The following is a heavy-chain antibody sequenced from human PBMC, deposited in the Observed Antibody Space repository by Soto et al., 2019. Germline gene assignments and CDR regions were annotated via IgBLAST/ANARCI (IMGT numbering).Heavy chain of an antibody. CDR1: GGSFSNYA. J-gene: IGHJ4*02. CDR2: FIPVYGTA. CDR3: ARYFYDSTGYSAFYFDN. V-gene: IGHV1-69*06. Sequence: QVQLVQSGAEVKKPGSSVKVSCKASGGSFSNYAIAWVRQAPGQGLEWMGGFIPVYGTANYAQRFQGRVTLTADKSTATAFMELSSLRSEDTPVYYCARYFYDSTGYSAFYFDNWGQGTLVTVSS. D-gene: IGHD3-22*01.